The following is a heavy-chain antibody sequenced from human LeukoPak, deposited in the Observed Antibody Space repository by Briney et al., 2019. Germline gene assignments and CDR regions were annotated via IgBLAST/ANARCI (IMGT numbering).Heavy chain of an antibody. V-gene: IGHV1-69*05. CDR3: AAYNWIGGGFVPFDI. D-gene: IGHD1-1*01. Sequence: SVKVSCKASGGTFSSYAISWVRQAPGQGLEWMGGIIPIFGTANYAQKFQGRVAITTDESTSTAYMELSSLRSEDTAVYYCAAYNWIGGGFVPFDISGQGTMVTVYS. CDR2: IIPIFGTA. J-gene: IGHJ3*02. CDR1: GGTFSSYA.